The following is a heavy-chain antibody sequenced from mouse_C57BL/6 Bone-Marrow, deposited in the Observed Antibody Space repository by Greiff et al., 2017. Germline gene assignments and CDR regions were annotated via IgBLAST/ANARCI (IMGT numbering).Heavy chain of an antibody. J-gene: IGHJ2*01. D-gene: IGHD2-1*01. V-gene: IGHV5-12*01. CDR2: ISNGGGST. Sequence: EVMLVESGGGLVQPGGSLQLSCAASGFTFSDYYMYWVRQTPEKRLEWVAYISNGGGSTYYPDTVKGRFTISRDNAKNTLCLQMSRLKSEDTAMYYCARQNGNYYYFDYWGQGTTLTVAS. CDR1: GFTFSDYY. CDR3: ARQNGNYYYFDY.